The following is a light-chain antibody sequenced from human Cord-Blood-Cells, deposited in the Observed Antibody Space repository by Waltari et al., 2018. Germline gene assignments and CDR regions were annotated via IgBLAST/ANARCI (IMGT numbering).Light chain of an antibody. CDR1: QSVSSY. CDR2: DAS. CDR3: QQRSNWHT. J-gene: IGKJ2*01. Sequence: EIVLTPSPATLSSPPGERATLSCRASQSVSSYLAWYQQKPGQAPRLLIYDASNRATGIPARFSGSVSGTDFTLTISSLEPEDCAVYYCQQRSNWHTFGQGTKLEIK. V-gene: IGKV3-11*01.